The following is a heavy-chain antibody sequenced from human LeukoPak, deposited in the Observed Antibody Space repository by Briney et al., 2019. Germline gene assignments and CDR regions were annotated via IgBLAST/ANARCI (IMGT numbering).Heavy chain of an antibody. CDR1: GFTVSSNY. CDR3: ARVPIASSSGDYRYGMDV. J-gene: IGHJ6*02. CDR2: IYSGGST. V-gene: IGHV3-53*01. Sequence: GGSLRLSCAASGFTVSSNYMSWVRQAPGKGLEWVSIIYSGGSTYYADPVKGRFTISRDDSKNTLYLQMNSLRAEDTAVYYCARVPIASSSGDYRYGMDVWGQGTTVTVSS. D-gene: IGHD6-6*01.